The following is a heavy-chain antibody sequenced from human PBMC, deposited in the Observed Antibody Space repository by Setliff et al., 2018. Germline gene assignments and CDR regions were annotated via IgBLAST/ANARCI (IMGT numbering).Heavy chain of an antibody. CDR3: ARGPPDFVVVPAAAKFDY. D-gene: IGHD2-2*01. Sequence: ASVKVSCKASGYTFTNYDINWVRQATGQGLEWIGWNSAYAQKFQGRVTMTTDTPTSTAYMELRSLRTDDTAVYYCARGPPDFVVVPAAAKFDYWGQGTLVTVSS. J-gene: IGHJ4*02. CDR1: GYTFTNYD. CDR2: NSA. V-gene: IGHV1-18*01.